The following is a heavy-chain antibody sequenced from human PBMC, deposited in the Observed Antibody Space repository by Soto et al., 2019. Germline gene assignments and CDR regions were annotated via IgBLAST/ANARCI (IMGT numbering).Heavy chain of an antibody. J-gene: IGHJ6*02. CDR1: GFTVSSNY. CDR2: IYSGGST. V-gene: IGHV3-66*01. Sequence: GGSLRLSCAASGFTVSSNYMSWVRQAPGKGLEWVSVIYSGGSTYYADSVKGRFTISRDNSKNTLYLQMNSLRAEDTAVYYCEADTAMVKDYYYGMDVWGQGTTVTVSS. D-gene: IGHD5-18*01. CDR3: EADTAMVKDYYYGMDV.